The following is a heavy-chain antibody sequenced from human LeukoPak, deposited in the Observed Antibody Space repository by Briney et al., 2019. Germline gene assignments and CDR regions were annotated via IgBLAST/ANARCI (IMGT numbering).Heavy chain of an antibody. CDR1: GFTFTSSV. D-gene: IGHD3-10*01. J-gene: IGHJ4*02. CDR3: AADRAGSYLRFVY. V-gene: IGHV1-58*01. Sequence: ASVKVSCKASGFTFTSSVVQWVRQARGQRLEWIGWIVVGSGNTNYAQKFQERVTITRDMSTSTAYMELSSLRFEDTAVYYCAADRAGSYLRFVYWGQGTPVAVSS. CDR2: IVVGSGNT.